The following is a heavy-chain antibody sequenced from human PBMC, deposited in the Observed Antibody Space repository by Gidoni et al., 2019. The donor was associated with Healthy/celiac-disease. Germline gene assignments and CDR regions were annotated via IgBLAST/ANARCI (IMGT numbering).Heavy chain of an antibody. CDR3: AKDFGVYSSSWYYFDY. D-gene: IGHD6-13*01. Sequence: EVQLLESGGGLVHPGGSLRLSCAASGFTFSSYAMSWVRQAQGKGLEWVSAISGSGGSTYYADSVKGRFTISRDNSKNTLYLQMNSLRAEDTAVYYCAKDFGVYSSSWYYFDYWGQGTLVTVSS. CDR2: ISGSGGST. J-gene: IGHJ4*02. V-gene: IGHV3-23*01. CDR1: GFTFSSYA.